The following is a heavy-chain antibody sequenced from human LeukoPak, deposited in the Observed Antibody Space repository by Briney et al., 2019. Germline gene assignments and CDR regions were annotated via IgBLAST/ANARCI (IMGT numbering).Heavy chain of an antibody. Sequence: PGGSLRLSCAASGFSFNNYAMNWVRQAPGEGLEWVSGISGGGGSTYYADSVKGRCTISRDNSKNILYLQVNTQRAEDTAVYYCARRGSGWYYDSWGQGTLVTVSS. CDR1: GFSFNNYA. V-gene: IGHV3-23*01. D-gene: IGHD6-19*01. J-gene: IGHJ4*02. CDR3: ARRGSGWYYDS. CDR2: ISGGGGST.